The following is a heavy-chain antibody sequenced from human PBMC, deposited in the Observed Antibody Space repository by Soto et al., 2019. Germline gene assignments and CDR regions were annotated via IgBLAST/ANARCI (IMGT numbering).Heavy chain of an antibody. Sequence: PSETLSLTCTVSGGSISSYYWSWIRQPAGKGLEWIGRIYTSGSTNYNPSLKSRVTMSVDTSKNQFSLKLSSVTAADTAVYYCARDQPMKYYDILTGLDAFDIWGQGTMVTVSS. D-gene: IGHD3-9*01. CDR2: IYTSGST. CDR3: ARDQPMKYYDILTGLDAFDI. CDR1: GGSISSYY. V-gene: IGHV4-4*07. J-gene: IGHJ3*02.